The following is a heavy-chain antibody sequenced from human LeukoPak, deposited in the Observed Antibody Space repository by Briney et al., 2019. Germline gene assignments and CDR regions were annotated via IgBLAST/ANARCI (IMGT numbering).Heavy chain of an antibody. CDR2: ISGSGGST. CDR3: ARERLEDYYYYYMDV. V-gene: IGHV3-23*01. CDR1: GFTFSSYA. J-gene: IGHJ6*03. Sequence: GGSLRLSCAASGFTFSSYAMSWVRQAPGKGLEWVSAISGSGGSTYYADSVKGRFTISRDNSKNTLYLQMNSLRAEDTAVYYCARERLEDYYYYYMDVWGKGTTVTVSS. D-gene: IGHD4-11*01.